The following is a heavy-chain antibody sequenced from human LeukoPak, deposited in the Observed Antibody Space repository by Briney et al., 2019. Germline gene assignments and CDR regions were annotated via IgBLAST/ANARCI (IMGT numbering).Heavy chain of an antibody. CDR3: AKVEAAGTGRYFDY. J-gene: IGHJ4*02. V-gene: IGHV3-30*18. CDR1: GFTFSSYG. Sequence: GGSLRLSCAASGFTFSSYGMHWVRPAPGKGLEWVAVISYDGSNKYYADSVKGRFTISRDNSKNTLYLQMNSLRAEDTAVYYWAKVEAAGTGRYFDYWGQETLVTVSS. CDR2: ISYDGSNK. D-gene: IGHD6-13*01.